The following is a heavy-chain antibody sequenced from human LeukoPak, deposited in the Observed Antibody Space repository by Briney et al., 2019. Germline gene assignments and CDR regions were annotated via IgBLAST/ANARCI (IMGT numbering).Heavy chain of an antibody. Sequence: GRSLRLSCAASGFTFSSYGMHWVRQAPGKGLEWVAFIWYDGSNKYYADSVKGRFTISRDNSKNTLYLQMNSLRAEDTAVYYCARDSLGGYCSGGSCYLDYWGQGTLVTVSS. CDR2: IWYDGSNK. V-gene: IGHV3-33*01. D-gene: IGHD2-15*01. CDR1: GFTFSSYG. CDR3: ARDSLGGYCSGGSCYLDY. J-gene: IGHJ4*02.